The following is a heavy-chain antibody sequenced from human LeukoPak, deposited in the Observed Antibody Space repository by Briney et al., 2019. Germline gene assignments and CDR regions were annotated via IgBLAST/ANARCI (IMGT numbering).Heavy chain of an antibody. V-gene: IGHV3-7*03. CDR2: IKEDGSEK. CDR1: GFNFGDFW. D-gene: IGHD2-15*01. CDR3: ARDRGSGAFDI. Sequence: SGGSLRLSCAASGFNFGDFWMAWVRQTPGKGLEWVADIKEDGSEKFYVDSVKGRFTISRDNSKNSLDLQMNSLRGEDTAVYYCARDRGSGAFDIWGQGTTVTVSS. J-gene: IGHJ3*02.